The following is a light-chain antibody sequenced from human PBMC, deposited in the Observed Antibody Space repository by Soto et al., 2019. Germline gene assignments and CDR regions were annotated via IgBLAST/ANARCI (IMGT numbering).Light chain of an antibody. CDR2: GAS. J-gene: IGKJ1*01. Sequence: ERVMTQSPAALSVSLGERATLSCRASRSVDTKFAWYQFKPGQAPRLLIYGASTRATGVPTRFSGSGPGTAFTLTIGSRQSEDFAVYYCLQHHGSPKTVGQGPEVEI. CDR1: RSVDTK. V-gene: IGKV3-15*01. CDR3: LQHHGSPKT.